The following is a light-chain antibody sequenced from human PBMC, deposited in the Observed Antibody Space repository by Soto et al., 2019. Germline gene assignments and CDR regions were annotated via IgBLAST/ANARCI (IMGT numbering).Light chain of an antibody. Sequence: EIVLTQSPGTLSLSPGERATLSCRASQSVSSYLAWYQQKPGQAPSLLISGASSRATCIPDRFSGSVSGTDFTLTISILEPEDFAVYYCQQYGSSPGTFGGGTKVELK. J-gene: IGKJ4*01. CDR3: QQYGSSPGT. CDR2: GAS. V-gene: IGKV3-20*01. CDR1: QSVSSY.